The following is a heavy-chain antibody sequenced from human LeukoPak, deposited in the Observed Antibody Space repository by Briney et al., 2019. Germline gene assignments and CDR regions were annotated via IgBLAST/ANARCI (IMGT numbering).Heavy chain of an antibody. CDR1: GYTFTSYD. D-gene: IGHD5-18*01. Sequence: ASVKVSCKASGYTFTSYDINWVRQATGQGREWMGWMNPNSGNTGYAQKFQGRVTITRNTSISTAYMELSSLRSEDTAVYYCARVIRYGYRSWYFDLRCRGPLVPVSS. V-gene: IGHV1-8*03. CDR3: ARVIRYGYRSWYFDL. J-gene: IGHJ2*01. CDR2: MNPNSGNT.